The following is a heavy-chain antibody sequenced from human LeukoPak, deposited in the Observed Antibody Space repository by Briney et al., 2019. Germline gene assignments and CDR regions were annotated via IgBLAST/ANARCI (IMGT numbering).Heavy chain of an antibody. Sequence: GGSLRLSCAASGFSVSSNAMTWVRQAPGKGLEWVSTLYGGGSTYYADSVKGRFTISRDNSKNTLYLQMNSLRAEDTAVYYCAKSQFGPSIAAADDYWGQGTLVTVSS. CDR1: GFSVSSNA. D-gene: IGHD6-13*01. V-gene: IGHV3-53*01. CDR2: LYGGGST. J-gene: IGHJ4*02. CDR3: AKSQFGPSIAAADDY.